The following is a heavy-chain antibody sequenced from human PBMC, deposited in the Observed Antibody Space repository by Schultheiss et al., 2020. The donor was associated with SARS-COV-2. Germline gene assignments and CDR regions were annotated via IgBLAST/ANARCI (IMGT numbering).Heavy chain of an antibody. D-gene: IGHD4-17*01. Sequence: SVKVSCKASGGTFSSYTISWVRQAPGQGLEWMGGIIPIFGTANYAQKFQGRVTITADESTSTAYMELSSLRSEDTAVYYCARVRMTTVTDDAFDIWGQGTMVTVSS. V-gene: IGHV1-69*13. CDR1: GGTFSSYT. CDR2: IIPIFGTA. J-gene: IGHJ3*02. CDR3: ARVRMTTVTDDAFDI.